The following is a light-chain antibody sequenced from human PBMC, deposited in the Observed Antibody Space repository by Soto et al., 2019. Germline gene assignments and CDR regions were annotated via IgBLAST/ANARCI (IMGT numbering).Light chain of an antibody. Sequence: EILMTQSPATLSVSPGERATLSFRASQSVGSSLAWFQEKPGQAPRLLIYGASTRATGIPARFSGTGSGTEFTLTIRSLQSEDFAVYFCHQYHEWPPWKCGQGTKGAIK. V-gene: IGKV3-15*01. CDR3: HQYHEWPPWK. CDR2: GAS. J-gene: IGKJ1*01. CDR1: QSVGSS.